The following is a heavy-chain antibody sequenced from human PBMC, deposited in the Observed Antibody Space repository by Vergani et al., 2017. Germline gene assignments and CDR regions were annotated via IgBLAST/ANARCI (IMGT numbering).Heavy chain of an antibody. CDR1: GFTTGDYV. CDR3: VRGGLATIYNWFDP. V-gene: IGHV3-49*03. J-gene: IGHJ5*02. D-gene: IGHD5-24*01. CDR2: IRSYMFGDGGTR. Sequence: EVQLVESGGVVVQPGGSLRLSCAASGFTTGDYVMSWFRPAPGKGLEWVVLIRSYMFGDGGTREYAASVKGRFTITRDNAKKFIYLQMNSLRADDTAVYYCVRGGLATIYNWFDPWGQGTLVTVSS.